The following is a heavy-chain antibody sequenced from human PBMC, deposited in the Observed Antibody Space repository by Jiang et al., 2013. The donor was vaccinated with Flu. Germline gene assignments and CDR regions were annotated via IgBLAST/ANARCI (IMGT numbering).Heavy chain of an antibody. CDR1: GYSISSAYF. Sequence: SLTCAVSGYSISSAYFWDWIRQPPGKGLEWIGTIYYSGSTYYNPSLKSRVIISVDTSKNQFSLRLNSVTAADTAVYYCAGGMVRGVNDYWGQGTLVTVSS. V-gene: IGHV4-38-2*01. D-gene: IGHD3-10*01. CDR3: AGGMVRGVNDY. J-gene: IGHJ4*02. CDR2: IYYSGST.